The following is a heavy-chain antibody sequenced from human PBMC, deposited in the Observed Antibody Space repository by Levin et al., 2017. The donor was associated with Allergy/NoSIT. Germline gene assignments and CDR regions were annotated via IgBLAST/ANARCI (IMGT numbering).Heavy chain of an antibody. V-gene: IGHV1-2*02. CDR1: GYTFTASF. CDR2: MNPNTGDT. Sequence: EASVKVSCKASGYTFTASFIHWVRQAPGQGLEWMGWMNPNTGDTTYAQKFQGRVTMTRGTSVSTAYMELSSLRSDDTAVYYCARPRVAVDSTGDYWGQGTLVTVSS. J-gene: IGHJ4*02. D-gene: IGHD6-25*01. CDR3: ARPRVAVDSTGDY.